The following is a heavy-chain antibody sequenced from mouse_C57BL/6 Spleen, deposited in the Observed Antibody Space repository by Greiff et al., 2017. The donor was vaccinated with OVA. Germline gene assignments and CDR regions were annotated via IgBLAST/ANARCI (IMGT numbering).Heavy chain of an antibody. CDR1: GFTFSDYY. V-gene: IGHV5-16*01. Sequence: EVMLVESEGGLVQPGSSMKLSCTASGFTFSDYYMAWVRQVPEKGLEWVANINYDGSSTYYLDSLKSRFIISRDNAKNILYLQMSSLKSEDTATYYCARDEEKNYFDYWGQGTTLTVSS. J-gene: IGHJ2*01. CDR3: ARDEEKNYFDY. CDR2: INYDGSST.